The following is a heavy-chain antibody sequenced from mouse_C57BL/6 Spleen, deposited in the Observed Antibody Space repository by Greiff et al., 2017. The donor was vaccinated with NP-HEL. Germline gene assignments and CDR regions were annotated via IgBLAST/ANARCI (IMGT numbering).Heavy chain of an antibody. Sequence: VQLQQSGAELARPGASVKMSCKASGYTFTSYTMHWVKQRPGQGLEWIGYINPSSGYTKSNQKFKDKATLTADKSSSTAYMQLSSLTSADSAVYYGARWSSTVVATRYFDVWGTGTTVTVSS. V-gene: IGHV1-4*01. CDR3: ARWSSTVVATRYFDV. CDR2: INPSSGYT. CDR1: GYTFTSYT. J-gene: IGHJ1*03. D-gene: IGHD1-1*01.